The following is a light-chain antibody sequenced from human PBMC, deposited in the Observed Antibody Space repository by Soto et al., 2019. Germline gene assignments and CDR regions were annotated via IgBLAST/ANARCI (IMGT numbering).Light chain of an antibody. CDR1: SSNIGSNV. CDR3: ASWDDSLSAVL. CDR2: SNI. J-gene: IGLJ2*01. V-gene: IGLV1-44*01. Sequence: QSVLTQPPSASGTPGQRVTISCSGSSSNIGSNVVNWYQQLPGTAPKLLIYSNIQRPSGVPDRFSGSKSGTSASLAISGLQSEDETDYYCASWDDSLSAVLFGGGTKVTVL.